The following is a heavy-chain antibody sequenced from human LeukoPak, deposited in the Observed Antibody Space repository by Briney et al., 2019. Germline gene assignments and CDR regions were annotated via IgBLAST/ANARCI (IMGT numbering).Heavy chain of an antibody. CDR1: GFTVSSNY. V-gene: IGHV3-53*01. CDR3: ARETPGVLQDAFDI. CDR2: IYSGGST. D-gene: IGHD5-24*01. Sequence: PGGSLRLSRAASGFTVSSNYMSWVRQAPGKGLEWVSVIYSGGSTYYADSVKGRFTISRDNSKNTLYLQMNSLRAEDTAVYYCARETPGVLQDAFDIWGQGTMVTVSS. J-gene: IGHJ3*02.